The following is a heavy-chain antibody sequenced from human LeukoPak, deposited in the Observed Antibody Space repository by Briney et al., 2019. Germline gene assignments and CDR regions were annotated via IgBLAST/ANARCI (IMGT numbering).Heavy chain of an antibody. CDR2: INPNSGGT. J-gene: IGHJ4*02. CDR1: GYTFTGYY. V-gene: IGHV1-2*04. D-gene: IGHD3-10*01. Sequence: GASVKVSCKASGYTFTGYYMHWVRQAPGQGLEWMGWINPNSGGTNYAQKLQGWVTMTRDTSISTAYMELSRLRSDDTAVYYCARADMVRGVPFDYWGQGTLVTVSS. CDR3: ARADMVRGVPFDY.